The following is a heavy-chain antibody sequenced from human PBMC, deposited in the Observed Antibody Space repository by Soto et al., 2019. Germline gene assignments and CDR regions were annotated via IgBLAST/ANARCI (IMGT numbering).Heavy chain of an antibody. CDR2: IYWDDDK. J-gene: IGHJ5*01. Sequence: QITLKESGPTLVKPTQTLTLTCTFSGFSLTTSGVGVGWIRQPPGKALEWLALIYWDDDKRYSPSLKSRLTITKDTSRNPVVLTMTNMDPVDTATYCCAHRDGCAEFDSWGQGTLVTVSS. CDR3: AHRDGCAEFDS. CDR1: GFSLTTSGVG. D-gene: IGHD2-2*03. V-gene: IGHV2-5*02.